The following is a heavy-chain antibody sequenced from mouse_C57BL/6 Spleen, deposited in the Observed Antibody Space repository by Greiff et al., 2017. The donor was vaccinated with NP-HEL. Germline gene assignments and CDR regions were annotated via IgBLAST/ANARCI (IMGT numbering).Heavy chain of an antibody. Sequence: QVQLQQSGAELVRPGTSVKVSCKASGYAFTNYLIEWVKQRPGQGLEWIGVINPGSGGTNYNEKFKGKATLTADKSSSTAYMQLSSLTSEDSAVYFCARSGLRFDYWGQGTTLTVSS. V-gene: IGHV1-54*01. J-gene: IGHJ2*01. CDR1: GYAFTNYL. CDR3: ARSGLRFDY. D-gene: IGHD1-1*01. CDR2: INPGSGGT.